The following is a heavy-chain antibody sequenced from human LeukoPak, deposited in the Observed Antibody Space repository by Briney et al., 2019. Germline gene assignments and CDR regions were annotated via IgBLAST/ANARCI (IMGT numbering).Heavy chain of an antibody. CDR3: AKDGGEYYDILTGYYPRLYYMDV. D-gene: IGHD3-9*01. J-gene: IGHJ6*03. Sequence: GGSLRLSCVASGFTFSTFAMSWVRQAPGKGLEWVSSISGGGGSTYYADSVKGRFTISRDNSKNTLYLQMNSLRAEDTAVYYCAKDGGEYYDILTGYYPRLYYMDVWGKGTTVTISS. CDR2: ISGGGGST. CDR1: GFTFSTFA. V-gene: IGHV3-23*01.